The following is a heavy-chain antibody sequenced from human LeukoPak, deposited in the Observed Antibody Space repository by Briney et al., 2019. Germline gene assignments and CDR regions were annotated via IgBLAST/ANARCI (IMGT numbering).Heavy chain of an antibody. CDR1: GFTFSSYA. D-gene: IGHD3-3*01. J-gene: IGHJ4*02. CDR3: AKLSLFGVVFAPTDY. Sequence: GGSLRLSCAASGFTFSSYAMSWVRQAPGRGLEWVSAISGSGGSTYYADSVKGRFTISRDNSKNTLYLQMNSLRAEDTAVYYCAKLSLFGVVFAPTDYWGQGTLVTVSS. V-gene: IGHV3-23*01. CDR2: ISGSGGST.